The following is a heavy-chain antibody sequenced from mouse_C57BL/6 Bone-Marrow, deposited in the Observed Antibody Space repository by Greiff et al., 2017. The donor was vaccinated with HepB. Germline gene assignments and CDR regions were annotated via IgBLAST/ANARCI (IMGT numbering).Heavy chain of an antibody. CDR1: GFTFSSYG. CDR2: ISSGGSYT. V-gene: IGHV5-6*01. CDR3: ARYDGTY. J-gene: IGHJ3*01. D-gene: IGHD2-3*01. Sequence: VQGVESGGDLVKPGGSLKLSCAASGFTFSSYGMSWVRQTPDKRLEWVATISSGGSYTYYPDSVKGRFTISRDNAKNTLYLQMSSLKSEDTAMYYCARYDGTYWGQGTLVTVSA.